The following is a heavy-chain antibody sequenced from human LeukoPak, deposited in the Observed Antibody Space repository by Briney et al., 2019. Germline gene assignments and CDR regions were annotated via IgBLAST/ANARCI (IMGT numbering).Heavy chain of an antibody. V-gene: IGHV1-8*01. D-gene: IGHD1-7*01. J-gene: IGHJ5*02. CDR1: GYTFTSYD. CDR3: ARPSRKYNWNYIS. CDR2: MNPNSGNI. Sequence: AASVKVSCKASGYTFTSYDINWVRQATGQGLEWMGWMNPNSGNIGYAQKFQGRVTMTRNTSISTAYMELSSLRSEDTAVYYCARPSRKYNWNYISWGQGTLVTVSS.